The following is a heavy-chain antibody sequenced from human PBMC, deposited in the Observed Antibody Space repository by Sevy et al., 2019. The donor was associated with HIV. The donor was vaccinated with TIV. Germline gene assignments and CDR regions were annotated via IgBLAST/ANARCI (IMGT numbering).Heavy chain of an antibody. D-gene: IGHD2-2*01. CDR1: GFTFSSYS. J-gene: IGHJ6*02. CDR3: ARAVRSGQLLSGMDV. CDR2: ISSTSYTI. Sequence: GGSLRLSCGVSGFTFSSYSMNWVRQAPGKGLEWVSYISSTSYTIYYADSMKGRFTISRDNAKNSVHLQMNSLRAADTAVYYCARAVRSGQLLSGMDVWGHGTTVTVSS. V-gene: IGHV3-48*01.